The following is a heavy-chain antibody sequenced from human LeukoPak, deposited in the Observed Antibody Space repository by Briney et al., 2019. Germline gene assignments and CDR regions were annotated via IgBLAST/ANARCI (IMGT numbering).Heavy chain of an antibody. V-gene: IGHV1-18*01. CDR1: GYTFTSYG. Sequence: ASVKVSCKASGYTFTSYGISWVRQAPGQGLEWMGWISAYNGNTNYAQKLQGRVTMTTVTSTSTAYMELRSLRSDDTAVYYCARDFWSGYYHDYWGQGTLVTVSS. CDR2: ISAYNGNT. D-gene: IGHD3-3*01. CDR3: ARDFWSGYYHDY. J-gene: IGHJ4*02.